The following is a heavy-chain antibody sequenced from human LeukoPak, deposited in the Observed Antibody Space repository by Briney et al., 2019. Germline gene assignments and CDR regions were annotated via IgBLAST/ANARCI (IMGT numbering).Heavy chain of an antibody. CDR3: ANSLHVDTAPGG. CDR1: GFTFSSYG. J-gene: IGHJ4*02. CDR2: ISYDGSNK. V-gene: IGHV3-30*18. D-gene: IGHD5-18*01. Sequence: GGSLRLSCAASGFTFSSYGMHWVRQAPGKGLEWVAVISYDGSNKYYADSVKGRFTISRDNSKNTLYLQMNSLRAEDTAVYHCANSLHVDTAPGGWGQGTLVTVSS.